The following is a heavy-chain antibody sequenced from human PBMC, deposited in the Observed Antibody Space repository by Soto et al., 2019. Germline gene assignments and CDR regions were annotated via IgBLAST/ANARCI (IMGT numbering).Heavy chain of an antibody. CDR2: IYYSVST. CDR3: ARQVWSGYLKWFDP. Sequence: XTLSLACTVSGYSISSSSYYWGFLRQPPGKGVEWIGSIYYSVSTYYNPSLKSRVTISVDTSKNQFSLKLSSVTDADTAVYYCARQVWSGYLKWFDPWGQGTLVTVSS. CDR1: GYSISSSSYY. J-gene: IGHJ5*02. V-gene: IGHV4-39*01. D-gene: IGHD3-3*01.